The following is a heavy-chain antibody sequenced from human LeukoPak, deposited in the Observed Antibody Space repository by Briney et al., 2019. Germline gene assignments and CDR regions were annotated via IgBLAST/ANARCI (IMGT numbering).Heavy chain of an antibody. CDR2: TNPSGGST. V-gene: IGHV1-46*01. J-gene: IGHJ3*02. CDR3: ARVEAYCGGDCSPDAFDI. D-gene: IGHD2-21*02. Sequence: ASVKVSCKASGYTFTSYYMHWVRQAPGQGLEWMGITNPSGGSTSYAQKFQGRVTMTRDTSTSTVYMELSSLRSEDTAVYYCARVEAYCGGDCSPDAFDIWGQGTMVTVSS. CDR1: GYTFTSYY.